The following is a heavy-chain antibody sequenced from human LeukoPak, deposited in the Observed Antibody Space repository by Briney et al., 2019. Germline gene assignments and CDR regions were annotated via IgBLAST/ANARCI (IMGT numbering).Heavy chain of an antibody. V-gene: IGHV4-39*01. Sequence: SETLSLTCAVYGGSFSSYYWGWIRQPPGKGLEWIGSIYYSGSTYYNPSLKSRVTISVDTSKNQFSLKLSSVTAADTAVYYCARQRIDFWSGYYSPPVYNWFDPWGQGTLVTVSS. J-gene: IGHJ5*02. D-gene: IGHD3-3*01. CDR2: IYYSGST. CDR1: GGSFSSYY. CDR3: ARQRIDFWSGYYSPPVYNWFDP.